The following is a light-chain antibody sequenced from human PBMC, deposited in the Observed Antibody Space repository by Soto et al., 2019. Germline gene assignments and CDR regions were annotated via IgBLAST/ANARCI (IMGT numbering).Light chain of an antibody. Sequence: DIQMTQSPSTLSASVGDRVTITCRASQSISSWLAWYQQKPGKAPKLLIYKASSLESGVPSRFSGSGSVTEFTLTISSLQPDDFATYYCQHYNSYSPRTFGQGTKVEIK. CDR2: KAS. CDR3: QHYNSYSPRT. V-gene: IGKV1-5*03. J-gene: IGKJ1*01. CDR1: QSISSW.